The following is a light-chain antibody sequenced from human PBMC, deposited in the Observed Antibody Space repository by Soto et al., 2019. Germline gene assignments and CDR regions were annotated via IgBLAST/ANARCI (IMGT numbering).Light chain of an antibody. CDR2: DTS. CDR1: TGTLTSGHY. V-gene: IGLV7-46*01. J-gene: IGLJ2*01. CDR3: LLSYSGARGV. Sequence: QAVVTQEPSLTVSPGGTVTLTCGSSTGTLTSGHYPYWFQQKPGQAPRTLIYDTSNKHSWTPARFSGSLLGGKAALTLSGAQPEDEAEYYCLLSYSGARGVFGGGTKVTVL.